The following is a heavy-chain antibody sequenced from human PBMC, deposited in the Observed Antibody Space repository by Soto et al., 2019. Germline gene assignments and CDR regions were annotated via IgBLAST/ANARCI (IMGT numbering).Heavy chain of an antibody. Sequence: GPSVKVSCKASGYTFTSYGISWVRQAPGQGLEWMGWISAYNGNTNYAQKLQGRVTMTTDTSTSTAYMELRSLRSDDTAVYYCARDGKTYYDILTGYALADYYYGMDVWGQGTTVTVSS. CDR3: ARDGKTYYDILTGYALADYYYGMDV. CDR2: ISAYNGNT. V-gene: IGHV1-18*01. D-gene: IGHD3-9*01. CDR1: GYTFTSYG. J-gene: IGHJ6*02.